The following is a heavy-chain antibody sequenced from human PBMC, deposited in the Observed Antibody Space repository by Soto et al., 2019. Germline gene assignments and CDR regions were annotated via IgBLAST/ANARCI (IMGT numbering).Heavy chain of an antibody. CDR3: VRGYWSSDSCYPPDAFDF. CDR1: GGAFSGYY. J-gene: IGHJ3*01. Sequence: QVHLQQWGAGLLKPSETLSLTCAVYGGAFSGYYWSWIRQPPGTGLEWIGEINHSENTNYNPSLKSRVTISVDTSKNQFSLQLRSVTAADTAVYYCVRGYWSSDSCYPPDAFDFWGQGTTVTVSS. D-gene: IGHD2-15*01. V-gene: IGHV4-34*02. CDR2: INHSENT.